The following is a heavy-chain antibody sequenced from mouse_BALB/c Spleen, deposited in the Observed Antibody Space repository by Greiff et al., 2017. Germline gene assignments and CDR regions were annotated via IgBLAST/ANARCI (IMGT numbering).Heavy chain of an antibody. V-gene: IGHV2-2*02. Sequence: QVQLQQSGPGLVQPSQSLSITCPVSGFSLTSYGVHWVRQSPGKGLEWLGVIWSGGSTDYNAAFISRLSISKDNSKSQVFFKMNSLQANDTAIYYCARNPPPYGYDVAMDYWGQGTSVTVSS. CDR3: ARNPPPYGYDVAMDY. D-gene: IGHD2-2*01. CDR1: GFSLTSYG. CDR2: IWSGGST. J-gene: IGHJ4*01.